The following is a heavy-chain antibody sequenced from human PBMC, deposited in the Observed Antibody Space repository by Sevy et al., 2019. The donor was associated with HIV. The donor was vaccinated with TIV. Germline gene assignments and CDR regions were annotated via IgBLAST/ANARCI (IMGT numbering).Heavy chain of an antibody. D-gene: IGHD6-25*01. V-gene: IGHV3-30*03. J-gene: IGHJ3*02. CDR1: GFTFSDYG. CDR3: ATSMGGFDAFDI. Sequence: GGSLRLSCAASGFTFSDYGMHWVRQAPGKELDWVAAISYDGNNRYYADSVKGRFTISRDNSKNTLYLQLNSLRAEDTAVYYCATSMGGFDAFDIWGQGTMVTVSS. CDR2: ISYDGNNR.